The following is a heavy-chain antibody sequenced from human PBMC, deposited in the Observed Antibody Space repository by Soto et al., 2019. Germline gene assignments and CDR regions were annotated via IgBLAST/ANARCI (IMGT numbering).Heavy chain of an antibody. D-gene: IGHD5-12*01. V-gene: IGHV3-23*01. CDR1: GLTFSSYA. J-gene: IGHJ4*02. CDR3: AKGFSGDIVLLGHPDH. Sequence: GGSLRLSCAASGLTFSSYAMSWVRQAPGKGLDWVSGISGSGGSTYYADSVKGRFTISRDNSKKTLYLQMNSLRAEDTAVYYCAKGFSGDIVLLGHPDHWGQGALVTVSS. CDR2: ISGSGGST.